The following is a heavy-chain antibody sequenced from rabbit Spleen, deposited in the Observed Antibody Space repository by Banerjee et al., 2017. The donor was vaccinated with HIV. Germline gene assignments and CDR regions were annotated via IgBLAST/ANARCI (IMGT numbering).Heavy chain of an antibody. Sequence: QEHLVESGGGLVQPEGSLTLTCKASGFDFGSFGMCWVRQAPGKGPEWIACIYVGSSSRTYYASWAKGRFTISKTSSTTVTLQMTSLTVADTATYFGARDLDGVIGWNFGWWGPGTLVTVS. CDR1: GFDFGSFG. V-gene: IGHV1S45*01. J-gene: IGHJ4*01. D-gene: IGHD1-1*01. CDR3: ARDLDGVIGWNFGW. CDR2: IYVGSSSRT.